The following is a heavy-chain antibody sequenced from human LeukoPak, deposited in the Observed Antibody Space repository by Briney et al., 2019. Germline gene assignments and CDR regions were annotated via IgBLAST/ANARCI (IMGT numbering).Heavy chain of an antibody. D-gene: IGHD3-10*01. CDR2: IYYSGST. V-gene: IGHV4-59*01. Sequence: SETQSLTCTVSGGSISSYYWSWIRQPPGKGLEWIGYIYYSGSTNYNPSLKSRVTISVDTSKNQFSLKLSSVTAADTAVYYCAGDYGSGSYYNYWGQGTLVTVSS. CDR1: GGSISSYY. CDR3: AGDYGSGSYYNY. J-gene: IGHJ4*02.